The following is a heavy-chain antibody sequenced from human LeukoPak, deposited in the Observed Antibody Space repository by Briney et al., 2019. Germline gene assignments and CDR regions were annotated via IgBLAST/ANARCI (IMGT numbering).Heavy chain of an antibody. D-gene: IGHD1-26*01. Sequence: SETLSLTCTVSGGSISSSSYYWGWIRQPPGKGLEWIGSIYYSGSTYYNPSLKSRVTISVDTSKNQFSLKLSSVTAADTAVYYCARVGPLKPPGPFYYYYYMDVWGKGTTVTVSS. V-gene: IGHV4-39*07. CDR1: GGSISSSSYY. CDR3: ARVGPLKPPGPFYYYYYMDV. CDR2: IYYSGST. J-gene: IGHJ6*03.